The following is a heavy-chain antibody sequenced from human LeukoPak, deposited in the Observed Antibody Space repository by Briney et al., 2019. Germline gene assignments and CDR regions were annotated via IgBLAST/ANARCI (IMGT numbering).Heavy chain of an antibody. CDR3: ATGPPIAVGGSGDGFDI. CDR1: GYTLTELS. V-gene: IGHV1-24*01. D-gene: IGHD6-19*01. CDR2: FDPEDGET. J-gene: IGHJ3*02. Sequence: GASVKVSCTVSGYTLTELSMHWVRQAPGKGLEWMGGFDPEDGETIYAQKFQGRVTMTEDTSTDTAYMELSSLRAEDTAVYYCATGPPIAVGGSGDGFDIGGQATMVTVSS.